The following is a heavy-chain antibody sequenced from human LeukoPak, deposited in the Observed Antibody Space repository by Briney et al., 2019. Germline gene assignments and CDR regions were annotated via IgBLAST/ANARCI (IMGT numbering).Heavy chain of an antibody. CDR3: AKVVVIVVVHDAFDI. J-gene: IGHJ3*02. CDR2: IYSGGST. Sequence: GGSLRLSCAASGFTVSSNYMSWVRQAPGKGLEWVSVIYSGGSTYYADSVKGRFTISRDNSKNTLYLQMNSLRAEDTAVYYCAKVVVIVVVHDAFDIWGQGTMVTVSS. V-gene: IGHV3-53*01. D-gene: IGHD3-22*01. CDR1: GFTVSSNY.